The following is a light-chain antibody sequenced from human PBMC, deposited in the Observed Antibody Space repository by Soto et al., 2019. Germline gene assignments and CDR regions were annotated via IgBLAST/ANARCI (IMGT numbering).Light chain of an antibody. CDR3: YSYDRSTTFVV. CDR2: EGS. J-gene: IGLJ2*01. CDR1: SSDVGSYNH. V-gene: IGLV2-23*03. Sequence: QSALTQPASVSGSPGQSITISCTGTSSDVGSYNHVSWYQQHPGKAPKLMIYEGSKRPSGVSNRFSGSKSGNTASLTISGLQAEDEADYYCYSYDRSTTFVVFGGGTKLTVL.